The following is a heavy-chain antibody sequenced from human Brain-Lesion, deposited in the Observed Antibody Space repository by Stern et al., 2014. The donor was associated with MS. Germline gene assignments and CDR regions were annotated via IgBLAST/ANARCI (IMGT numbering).Heavy chain of an antibody. CDR3: ARRGDSSSSGFDY. V-gene: IGHV5-51*01. CDR1: GYRFTSYW. CDR2: IWHGASDT. Sequence: EVQLVESGSEVKKPGESLKISCKGSGYRFTSYWIGWVRQIPGKGLQWIGMIWHGASDTRYSPSFQGQVTISADKSISTAYLQWSSLQASDTAMYYCARRGDSSSSGFDYWGQGTLVIVSS. D-gene: IGHD6-6*01. J-gene: IGHJ4*02.